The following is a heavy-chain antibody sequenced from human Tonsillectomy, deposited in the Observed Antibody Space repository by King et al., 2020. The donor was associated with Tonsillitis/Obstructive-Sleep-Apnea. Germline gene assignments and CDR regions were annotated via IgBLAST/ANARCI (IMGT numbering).Heavy chain of an antibody. Sequence: QLQESGPGLVKPSETLSLTCTVSGDSISGSNCYWGWIRQPPGKGLEWIGNIFSSGNTYYNQSLKSRVTISVDTSDNRFSLRLTSVTAADTAVYYCARRVFSLVRETDAFDIWGQGTMVTVSS. V-gene: IGHV4-39*01. CDR1: GDSISGSNCY. D-gene: IGHD3-10*01. CDR3: ARRVFSLVRETDAFDI. CDR2: IFSSGNT. J-gene: IGHJ3*02.